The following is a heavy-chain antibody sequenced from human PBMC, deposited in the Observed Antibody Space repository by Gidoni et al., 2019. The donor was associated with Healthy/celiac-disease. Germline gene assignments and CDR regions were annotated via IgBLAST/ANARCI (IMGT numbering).Heavy chain of an antibody. D-gene: IGHD3-3*01. Sequence: EVQLVESGGGLVKPGGSLRLSCAASGFTFSSYSMNWVRQAPGKGLEWVSSISSSSSYIYYADSVKGRFTISRDNAKNSLYLQMNSLRAEDTAVYYCAREEIFGVVITSYGMDVWGQGTTVTVSS. CDR1: GFTFSSYS. CDR3: AREEIFGVVITSYGMDV. V-gene: IGHV3-21*01. J-gene: IGHJ6*02. CDR2: ISSSSSYI.